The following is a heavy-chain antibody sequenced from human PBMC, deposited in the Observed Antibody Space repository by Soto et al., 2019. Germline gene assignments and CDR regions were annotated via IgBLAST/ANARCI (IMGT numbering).Heavy chain of an antibody. J-gene: IGHJ4*02. D-gene: IGHD6-6*01. Sequence: LRLSCAASGFTFSSYGMRWVRQAPGKGLEWVAVIWYDGSNKYYADSVKGRFTISRDNSKNTLYLQMNSLRAEDTAVYYCARGRSIAARPGQPVNDYWGQGTLVTVSS. CDR2: IWYDGSNK. V-gene: IGHV3-33*01. CDR1: GFTFSSYG. CDR3: ARGRSIAARPGQPVNDY.